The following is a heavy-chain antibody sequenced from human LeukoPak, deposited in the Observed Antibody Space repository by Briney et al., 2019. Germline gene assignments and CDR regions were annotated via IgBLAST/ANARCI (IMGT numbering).Heavy chain of an antibody. CDR2: ISYDGSNK. CDR3: AKAYGYGDYAADAFDI. CDR1: GFTFSSSG. D-gene: IGHD4-17*01. Sequence: PGGSLRLSCAASGFTFSSSGMHWVRQAPGKGLEWVAVISYDGSNKYYADSVKGRFTISRDNSKNTLFLQMNSLRAEDTAVYYCAKAYGYGDYAADAFDIWGQGTMVTVSS. V-gene: IGHV3-30*18. J-gene: IGHJ3*02.